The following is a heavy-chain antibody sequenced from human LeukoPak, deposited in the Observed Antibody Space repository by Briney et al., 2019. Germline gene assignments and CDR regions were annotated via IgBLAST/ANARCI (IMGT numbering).Heavy chain of an antibody. CDR1: GFTFSSYA. D-gene: IGHD6-13*01. CDR3: ARSLRAAYYFDY. J-gene: IGHJ4*02. Sequence: GGSLRLSCAASGFTFSSYATHWVRQAPGKGLEWVAVISYDGGNKYYADSVKGRFTISRDNSKNTLYLQMNSLRAEDTAVYYCARSLRAAYYFDYWGQGTLVTVSS. CDR2: ISYDGGNK. V-gene: IGHV3-30*01.